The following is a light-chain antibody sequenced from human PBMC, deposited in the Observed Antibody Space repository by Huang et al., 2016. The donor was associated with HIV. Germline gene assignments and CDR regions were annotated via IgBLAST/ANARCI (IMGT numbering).Light chain of an antibody. CDR3: QQYGSSPGIT. Sequence: EIVLTQSPGTLSLSPGERATLSCRASQSVSSSYLAWYQQKPGQAPRLLIYGASSRAPGIPDRFSGSGSGTDFTLTISRLEPEDFAVYYCQQYGSSPGITFGQGTRLEIK. CDR2: GAS. J-gene: IGKJ5*01. V-gene: IGKV3-20*01. CDR1: QSVSSSY.